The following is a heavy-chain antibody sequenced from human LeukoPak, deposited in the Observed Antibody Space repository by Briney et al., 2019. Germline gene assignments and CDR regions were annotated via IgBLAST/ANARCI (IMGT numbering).Heavy chain of an antibody. CDR2: ISGRSTYI. D-gene: IGHD3-22*01. CDR1: GFIFSSYT. J-gene: IGHJ4*02. CDR3: ARGLGTTVTNEYYYDSSGYYDGGLDY. Sequence: GGSLRLSCAASGFIFSSYTMNWVRQAPGKGLEWVSSISGRSTYIFYADSVKGRFTIYRDKAKNSLSLQTNSLRADDTAVYYCARGLGTTVTNEYYYDSSGYYDGGLDYWGQGILVTVSS. V-gene: IGHV3-21*01.